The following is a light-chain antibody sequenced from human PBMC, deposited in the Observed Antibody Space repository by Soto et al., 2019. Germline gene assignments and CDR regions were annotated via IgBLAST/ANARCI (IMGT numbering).Light chain of an antibody. CDR1: QSISSW. J-gene: IGKJ5*01. Sequence: DIQMTQSPSTLSASVGDRVTITFRASQSISSWLAWYQQKPGKAPKLLIYAASTLQSGVPSRFSGSGSGTDFTLTISSLQPEDSAVYYCQQRHMWPITFGQGTRLEIK. V-gene: IGKV1-5*01. CDR2: AAS. CDR3: QQRHMWPIT.